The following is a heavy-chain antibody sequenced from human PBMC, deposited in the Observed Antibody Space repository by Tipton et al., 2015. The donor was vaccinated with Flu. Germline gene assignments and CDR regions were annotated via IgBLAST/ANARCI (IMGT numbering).Heavy chain of an antibody. CDR2: IYPGDSET. CDR1: GSRISRYW. Sequence: QLVQSGAEVKKPGESLKISCKVSGSRISRYWIAWVRQMPGKGLEWMGLIYPGDSETKYSPSFQGQVTISVDKSISTAYLQWSSLKASDSGMYYCARQLGDYYYGMDVWGQGTTVTVAS. D-gene: IGHD7-27*01. J-gene: IGHJ6*02. V-gene: IGHV5-51*01. CDR3: ARQLGDYYYGMDV.